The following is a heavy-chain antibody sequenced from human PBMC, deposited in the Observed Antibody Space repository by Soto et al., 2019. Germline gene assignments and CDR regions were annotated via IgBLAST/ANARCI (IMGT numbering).Heavy chain of an antibody. D-gene: IGHD2-2*01. CDR3: AREGYCSSTSCFDY. Sequence: ASVKFSCKASGYTFTNYAMHWVRQAPGQRLELMGWIIAGNGNTKYSQKLQSRVTITRXTXXXXAXLXLXXXXSGXTAVYYCAREGYCSSTSCFDYWGQGTLVTVSA. CDR2: IIAGNGNT. CDR1: GYTFTNYA. J-gene: IGHJ4*02. V-gene: IGHV1-3*01.